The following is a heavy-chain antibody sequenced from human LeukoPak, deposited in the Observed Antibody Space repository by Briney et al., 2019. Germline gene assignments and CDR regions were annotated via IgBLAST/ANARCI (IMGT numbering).Heavy chain of an antibody. CDR1: GFPFSSYV. D-gene: IGHD1-1*01. Sequence: PGGSLRLSCAASGFPFSSYVMSWVRQAPGKGLERVSAISGSGGSKYYAESVKGRFTISRDNSKNTLYLQMNSLRAEDTAVYYCGKTAPGYNMDVWGKGTTVTISS. V-gene: IGHV3-23*01. CDR2: ISGSGGSK. J-gene: IGHJ6*03. CDR3: GKTAPGYNMDV.